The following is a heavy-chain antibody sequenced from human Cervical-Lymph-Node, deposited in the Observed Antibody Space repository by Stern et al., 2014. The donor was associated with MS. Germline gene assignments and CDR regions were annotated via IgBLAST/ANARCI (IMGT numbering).Heavy chain of an antibody. J-gene: IGHJ5*02. Sequence: QVQLVQSGADVKKPGSSLRVSCKASGGISWLRQAPGQGLEWMGGIIPFVGTANYAQNIQGRLTIIEDTSTNTTYMGQSSLRLADTAVYYWARGAGDNWFDPWGQGTLVSVSS. V-gene: IGHV1-69*14. CDR1: GG. CDR3: ARGAGDNWFDP. CDR2: IIPFVGTA. D-gene: IGHD3-10*01.